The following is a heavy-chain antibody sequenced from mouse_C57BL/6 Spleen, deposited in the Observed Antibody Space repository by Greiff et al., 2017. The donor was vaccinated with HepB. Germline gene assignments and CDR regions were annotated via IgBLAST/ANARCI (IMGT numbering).Heavy chain of an antibody. CDR1: GYTFTDYY. Sequence: EVQLQQSGPELVKPGASVKISCKASGYTFTDYYMNWVKQSHGKSLEWIGDTNPNNGGTSYNQKFKGKATLTVEKSSSTAYMVLRSLTTEDSAVYYCASSRGRCFDVWGTGATVTVSS. J-gene: IGHJ1*03. V-gene: IGHV1-26*01. CDR3: ASSRGRCFDV. CDR2: TNPNNGGT.